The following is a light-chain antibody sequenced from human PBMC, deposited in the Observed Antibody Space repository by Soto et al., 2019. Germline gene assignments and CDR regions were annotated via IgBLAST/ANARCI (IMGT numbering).Light chain of an antibody. CDR2: EVN. Sequence: QSALTQSASVSGSPGQSITISCTGTSSDVGTYNLVSWYQHYPGNAPQLMIYEVNERPSVVSNRFSGSKSGNTASLTISGLQAEDEADYYCCSYATGTTWVFGGGTKLTVL. CDR3: CSYATGTTWV. J-gene: IGLJ3*02. CDR1: SSDVGTYNL. V-gene: IGLV2-23*02.